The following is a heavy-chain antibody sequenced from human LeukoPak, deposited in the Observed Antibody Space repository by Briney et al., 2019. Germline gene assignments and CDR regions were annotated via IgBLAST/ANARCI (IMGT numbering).Heavy chain of an antibody. CDR1: GGSISSSSYY. Sequence: KSSETLSLTCTVSGGSISSSSYYWGWIRQPPGKGLEWIRGIYYSGRTNYNPSLKSRVSISVDPSKNQFSLKLSSVTAADTAVYYCARGTTTVTRYDYWGQGTLVTVSS. CDR2: IYYSGRT. D-gene: IGHD4-17*01. CDR3: ARGTTTVTRYDY. V-gene: IGHV4-39*07. J-gene: IGHJ4*02.